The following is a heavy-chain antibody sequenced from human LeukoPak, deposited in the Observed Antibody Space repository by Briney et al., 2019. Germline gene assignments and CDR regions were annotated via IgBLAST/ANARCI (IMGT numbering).Heavy chain of an antibody. V-gene: IGHV3-23*01. Sequence: GGSLRLSCAASGFTFSSYAMNWVRQAPGKGLEWVSGISNSGSSTYYADSVKGRFTISRDNSENTMYLRMNSLRAEDTAVYHCAKVGIVGVTKGNFDYWGQGTLVTVSS. J-gene: IGHJ4*02. D-gene: IGHD1-26*01. CDR3: AKVGIVGVTKGNFDY. CDR1: GFTFSSYA. CDR2: ISNSGSST.